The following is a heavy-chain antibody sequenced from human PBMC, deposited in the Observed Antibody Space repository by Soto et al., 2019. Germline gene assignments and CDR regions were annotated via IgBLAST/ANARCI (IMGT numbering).Heavy chain of an antibody. CDR1: GGSISSSSYY. D-gene: IGHD5-18*01. V-gene: IGHV4-39*01. Sequence: SETLSLTCTVSGGSISSSSYYWGWIRQPPGKGLEWIGSIFYSGSTYYNPSLKSRVTISVDTSKNQFSLKLSSVTAADTAVYYCTCIFSGGCSYSFYYYGMDVWGQGTTVTVSS. J-gene: IGHJ6*02. CDR2: IFYSGST. CDR3: TCIFSGGCSYSFYYYGMDV.